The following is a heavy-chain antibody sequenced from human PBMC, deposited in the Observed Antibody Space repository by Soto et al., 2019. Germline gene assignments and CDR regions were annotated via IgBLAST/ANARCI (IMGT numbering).Heavy chain of an antibody. CDR2: IYYSGST. CDR1: GGSISSSSYY. J-gene: IGHJ6*02. Sequence: XETLSLTCTVSGGSISSSSYYWGWIRQPPGKGLEWIGSIYYSGSTYYNPSLKSRVTISVDTSKNQFSLKLSSVTAADTAVYYCARNLFKYYDFWSGYGDYYYGMDVWGQGTTVTV. D-gene: IGHD3-3*01. CDR3: ARNLFKYYDFWSGYGDYYYGMDV. V-gene: IGHV4-39*01.